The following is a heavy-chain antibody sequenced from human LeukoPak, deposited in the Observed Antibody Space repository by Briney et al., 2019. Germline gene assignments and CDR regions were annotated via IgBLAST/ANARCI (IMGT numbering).Heavy chain of an antibody. J-gene: IGHJ6*02. CDR3: ARDGSGYCSSTSCYQFHNYYHGMDV. CDR2: IKQDGSEK. CDR1: GFTFSSYW. D-gene: IGHD2-2*01. Sequence: GGSLRLSCAASGFTFSSYWMSWVRQAPGKGLEWVANIKQDGSEKYYVDSVKGRFTISRDNAKNSLYLQMNSLRAEDTAVYYCARDGSGYCSSTSCYQFHNYYHGMDVWGQGTTVTVSS. V-gene: IGHV3-7*01.